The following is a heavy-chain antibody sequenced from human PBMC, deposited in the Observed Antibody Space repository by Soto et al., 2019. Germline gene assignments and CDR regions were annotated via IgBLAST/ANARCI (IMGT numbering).Heavy chain of an antibody. CDR1: GFTFTSHA. CDR3: GKESGYQLPDNYFYYGLDV. D-gene: IGHD2-2*01. V-gene: IGHV3-30*18. J-gene: IGHJ6*02. CDR2: ISCGEIDK. Sequence: PGGSLRLSCAASGFTFTSHAMRWVRQTPGKGLEWVSAISCGEIDKKYASSVKGRFTVSRDNVQNTLSLQMNSLRPEDMAVYYCGKESGYQLPDNYFYYGLDVCGQGTTVTVSS.